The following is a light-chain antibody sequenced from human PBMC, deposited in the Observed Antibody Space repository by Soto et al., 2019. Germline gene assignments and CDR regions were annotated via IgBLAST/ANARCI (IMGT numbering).Light chain of an antibody. CDR3: QQRSNLPRT. J-gene: IGKJ1*01. Sequence: EIVLTQSPATLSFSPGERATLSCRASQSVSSYLAWFQQIPGQAPRLLIYDASNRATGIPARFSGNGSGPEFTLTISSLAPEDFGVYDCQQRSNLPRTVGQGTEVEIK. CDR2: DAS. CDR1: QSVSSY. V-gene: IGKV3-11*01.